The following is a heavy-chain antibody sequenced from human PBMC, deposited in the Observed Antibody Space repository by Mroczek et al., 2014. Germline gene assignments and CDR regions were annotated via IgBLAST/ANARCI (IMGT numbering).Heavy chain of an antibody. J-gene: IGHJ6*03. CDR3: ARVVGVSSTWGSEFFYYHYMDV. CDR1: GGSISSSIYS. V-gene: IGHV4-61*02. D-gene: IGHD2-2*01. CDR2: VYASGST. Sequence: QVQLVESGPGLVKPSQTLSLTCTVSGGSISSSIYSWSWNRQPAGKGLEWIGRVYASGSTNHNPSLKSRVTISIDTSKNQFFLKLSSVTAADTAVYYCARVVGVSSTWGSEFFYYHYMDVWGKGTTVTVSS.